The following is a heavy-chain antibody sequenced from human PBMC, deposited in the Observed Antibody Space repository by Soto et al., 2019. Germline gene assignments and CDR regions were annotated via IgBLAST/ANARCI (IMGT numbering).Heavy chain of an antibody. V-gene: IGHV4-30-4*01. Sequence: QVQLQESGPGLVKPSQTLSLTCTVSDGSISSGDYYWSWIRQPPGMGLEWIGYIEYSGCTYYNPSLKSRLTISVATSKNQFSLKLSSVTAADTAVYYCARGGRTIVERYFDYWGQGTLVTVSS. CDR1: DGSISSGDYY. D-gene: IGHD3-3*01. CDR3: ARGGRTIVERYFDY. J-gene: IGHJ4*02. CDR2: IEYSGCT.